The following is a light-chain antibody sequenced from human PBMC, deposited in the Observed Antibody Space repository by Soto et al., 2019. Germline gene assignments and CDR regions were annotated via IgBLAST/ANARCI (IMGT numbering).Light chain of an antibody. Sequence: EIVLTQSPATLSLSPGERATLSCRASQSVSSYLAWYHHKPGQAPRLLIYDASNRATGIPARFSGSGSGTDFTLTISSLEPEDFAVYYCQQRSNWPPATFGQGTRLEIK. CDR3: QQRSNWPPAT. CDR2: DAS. V-gene: IGKV3-11*01. J-gene: IGKJ5*01. CDR1: QSVSSY.